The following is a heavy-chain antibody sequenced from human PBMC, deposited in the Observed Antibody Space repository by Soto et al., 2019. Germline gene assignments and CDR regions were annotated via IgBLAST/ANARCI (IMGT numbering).Heavy chain of an antibody. D-gene: IGHD3-22*01. V-gene: IGHV1-18*04. CDR3: ARDRRITMIVVDSFDY. Sequence: ASVNVSCKSSGYTFTSYRISWVRQAPGQGLECMGWISAYNGNTNYAQKLQGRVTMTTDTSTSTAYMELRSLRSDDTAVYYCARDRRITMIVVDSFDYWGQGTLVTVSS. J-gene: IGHJ4*02. CDR2: ISAYNGNT. CDR1: GYTFTSYR.